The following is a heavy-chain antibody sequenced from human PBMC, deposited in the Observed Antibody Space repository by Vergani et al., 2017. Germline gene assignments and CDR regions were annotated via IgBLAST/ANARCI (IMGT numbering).Heavy chain of an antibody. V-gene: IGHV5-51*01. CDR1: GYTFTNYW. Sequence: EVQLVQSGAEVKKPGESLKISCQGSGYTFTNYWIGWVRQMPGKGLEWMGVIYPGDSNTRYSPSFQGQVTISADKSINTAYLQWSSLEASDTAMYYCARQQYYYDSSGYHGNFDYWGQGTLVTVSS. CDR2: IYPGDSNT. D-gene: IGHD3-22*01. CDR3: ARQQYYYDSSGYHGNFDY. J-gene: IGHJ4*02.